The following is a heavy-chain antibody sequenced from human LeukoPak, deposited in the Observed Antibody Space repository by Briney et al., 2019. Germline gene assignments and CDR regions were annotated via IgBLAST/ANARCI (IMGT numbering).Heavy chain of an antibody. Sequence: GSSVKVSCKASGGTFSSYAISWVRQAPGQGLEWMGGIIPIFGTANYAQKFQGRVTITADKSTSTAYMELSSLRSEDTAVYYCARGGTAMVSERAYYYYYYYMDVWGKGTTVTVSS. CDR2: IIPIFGTA. D-gene: IGHD5-18*01. CDR1: GGTFSSYA. J-gene: IGHJ6*03. V-gene: IGHV1-69*06. CDR3: ARGGTAMVSERAYYYYYYYMDV.